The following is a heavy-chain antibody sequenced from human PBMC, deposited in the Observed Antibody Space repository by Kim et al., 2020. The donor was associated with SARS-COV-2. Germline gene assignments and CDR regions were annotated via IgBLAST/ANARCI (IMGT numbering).Heavy chain of an antibody. CDR2: IYYSGST. D-gene: IGHD6-19*01. CDR1: GGSISSSSYY. V-gene: IGHV4-39*01. CDR3: ARHSGSSGWYRYYYYYGMDV. Sequence: SETLSLTCTVSGGSISSSSYYWGWIRQPPGKGLEWIGSIYYSGSTYYNPSLKSRVTISVDTSKNQFSLKLSPVTAADTAVYYCARHSGSSGWYRYYYYYGMDVWGQGTTVTVSS. J-gene: IGHJ6*02.